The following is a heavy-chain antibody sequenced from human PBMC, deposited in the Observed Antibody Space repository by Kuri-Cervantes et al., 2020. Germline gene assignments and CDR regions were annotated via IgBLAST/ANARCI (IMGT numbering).Heavy chain of an antibody. V-gene: IGHV3-30-3*01. CDR2: ISYDGSNK. Sequence: GESLKISCVASGFTFSNAWMSWVRQAPGKGLEWVAVISYDGSNKYYADSVKGRFTISRDNSKNTLYLQMNSLRAEDTAVYYCARDGHYYGSGSPFDPWGQGTLVTVSS. CDR1: GFTFSNAW. CDR3: ARDGHYYGSGSPFDP. D-gene: IGHD3-10*01. J-gene: IGHJ5*02.